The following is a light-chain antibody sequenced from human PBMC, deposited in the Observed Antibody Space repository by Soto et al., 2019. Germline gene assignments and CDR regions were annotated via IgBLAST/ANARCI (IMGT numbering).Light chain of an antibody. CDR3: QHYVERSPIP. CDR2: GAS. CDR1: QSVSSR. J-gene: IGKJ5*01. V-gene: IGKV3-20*01. Sequence: EIGMTQSPGTLSLSPGERATLSCRASQSVSSRLAWYQQKPGQAPRLLISGASSRATGIPDRFSGSGSGTDFTLTISRLEPEDFALYYCQHYVERSPIPFGQGTRLEI.